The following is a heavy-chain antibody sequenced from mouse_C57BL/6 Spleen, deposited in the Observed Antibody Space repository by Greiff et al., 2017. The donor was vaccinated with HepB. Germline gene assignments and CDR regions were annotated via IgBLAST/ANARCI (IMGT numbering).Heavy chain of an antibody. J-gene: IGHJ3*01. Sequence: VQLQQPGTELVKPGASVKLSCKASGYTFTSYWMHWVKQRPGQGLEWIGNINPSNGGTNYNEKFKSKATLTVDKSSSTAYMQLSSLTSEDSAVYYCAREISDYYGSSPGWFAYWGQGTLVTVSA. CDR3: AREISDYYGSSPGWFAY. V-gene: IGHV1-53*01. CDR2: INPSNGGT. CDR1: GYTFTSYW. D-gene: IGHD1-1*01.